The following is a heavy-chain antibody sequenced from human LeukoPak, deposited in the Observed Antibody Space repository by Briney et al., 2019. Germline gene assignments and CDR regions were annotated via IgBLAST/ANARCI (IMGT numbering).Heavy chain of an antibody. J-gene: IGHJ4*02. CDR2: IPYDGSNK. CDR1: GFTFSSYA. V-gene: IGHV3-30*01. D-gene: IGHD2-21*02. CDR3: ASVVVTAINFDY. Sequence: GRSLRLSCAASGFTFSSYAMHWVRQPPGKGLEWVAVIPYDGSNKYYADSVKGRFTISRDNSKNTLYLQMNSLRAEDTAVYYCASVVVTAINFDYWGQGTLVTVSS.